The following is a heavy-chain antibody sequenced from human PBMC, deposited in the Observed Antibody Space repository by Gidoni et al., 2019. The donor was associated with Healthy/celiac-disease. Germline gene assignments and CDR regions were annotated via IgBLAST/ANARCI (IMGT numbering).Heavy chain of an antibody. CDR1: GFPFSSYS. Sequence: EVQLVESGGGLVKPGGSLRLSCAASGFPFSSYSMNWVRQAPGKGLEWVSSIRSSSSYIYYADSVKGRLTISRDNAKNSLYLQMNSLRAEDTAVYYCARDGPYCSSTSCYVEGGNYFDYWGQGTLVTVSS. D-gene: IGHD2-2*01. V-gene: IGHV3-21*01. CDR2: IRSSSSYI. CDR3: ARDGPYCSSTSCYVEGGNYFDY. J-gene: IGHJ4*02.